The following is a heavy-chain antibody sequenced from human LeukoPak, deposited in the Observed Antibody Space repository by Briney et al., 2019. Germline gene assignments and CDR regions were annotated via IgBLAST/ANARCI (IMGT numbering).Heavy chain of an antibody. CDR2: ISAYNGNT. V-gene: IGHV1-18*01. CDR3: ARAPRGAYCGGDCGSQH. Sequence: GASVKVSCKASGYTFTSYGISWVRQAPGQGLEWVGWISAYNGNTNYAQKLQGRVTMTTDTSTSTAYMELRSLRSDDTAVYYCARAPRGAYCGGDCGSQHWGQGTLVTVSS. CDR1: GYTFTSYG. D-gene: IGHD2-21*01. J-gene: IGHJ1*01.